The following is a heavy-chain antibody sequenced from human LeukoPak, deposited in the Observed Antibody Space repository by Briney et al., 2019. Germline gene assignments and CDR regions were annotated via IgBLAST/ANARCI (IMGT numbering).Heavy chain of an antibody. CDR3: AKDRSDFWSGYAVDY. J-gene: IGHJ4*02. CDR1: GFTFSSYG. Sequence: GGSLRLSCAASGFTFSSYGMHWVRQAPGKGLEWVAFIRYDGSNKYYADSVKGRFTISRDNSKNTLYLQMNSLRAEDTAVCYCAKDRSDFWSGYAVDYWGQGTLVTVSS. CDR2: IRYDGSNK. V-gene: IGHV3-30*02. D-gene: IGHD3-3*01.